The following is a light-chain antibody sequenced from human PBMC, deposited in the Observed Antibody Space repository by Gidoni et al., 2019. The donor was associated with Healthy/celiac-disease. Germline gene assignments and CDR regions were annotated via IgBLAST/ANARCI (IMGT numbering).Light chain of an antibody. J-gene: IGKJ4*01. CDR2: DAS. CDR1: QGISSA. V-gene: IGKV1D-13*01. CDR3: QQFNKYLLT. Sequence: IQLTQSPSSLYASVGDRVTITCRASQGISSALAWYQQKPGKAPKLLIYDASSLERGVPSRFSGCGSGTDFTLTISSLQPEDFATYYCQQFNKYLLTFGGGTKVEIK.